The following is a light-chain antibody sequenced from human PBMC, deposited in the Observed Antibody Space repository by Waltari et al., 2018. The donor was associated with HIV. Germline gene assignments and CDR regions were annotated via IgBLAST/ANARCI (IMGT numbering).Light chain of an antibody. CDR2: KAS. Sequence: DIQMTQSPSTLSASVGDRVTITCRASQSSGSWLAWYQQKPGRAPKILIYKASNLESGVPSMFSGSGYGTSFSLTISSLQPEDFATYYCQQYKDFPITFGGGTKVEIK. CDR3: QQYKDFPIT. CDR1: QSSGSW. J-gene: IGKJ4*01. V-gene: IGKV1-5*03.